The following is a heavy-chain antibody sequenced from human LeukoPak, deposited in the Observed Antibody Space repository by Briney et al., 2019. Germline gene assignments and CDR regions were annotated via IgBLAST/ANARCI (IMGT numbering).Heavy chain of an antibody. V-gene: IGHV3-23*01. CDR1: GFTFSSYA. D-gene: IGHD6-13*01. CDR2: ISGSGGST. J-gene: IGHJ5*02. CDR3: AKGTRIAATGTNNWFDP. Sequence: PGGSLRLSCAASGFTFSSYAMSWVRQAPGKGLEWVSSISGSGGSTYYADSVKGRFTISRDNSKNTLYLQMNSLRAEDTAVHYCAKGTRIAATGTNNWFDPWGQGTLVTVSS.